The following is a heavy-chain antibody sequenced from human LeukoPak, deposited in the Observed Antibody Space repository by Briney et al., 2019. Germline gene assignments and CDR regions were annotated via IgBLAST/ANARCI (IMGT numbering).Heavy chain of an antibody. Sequence: GGSLRLSCAASGFTFSTSAVQWVRQARGQRLEWIGWIIVGSGTTNYAQSLQGRLTITRDMSTSTAYMELSSLRSEDTAVYYCAAELYGGNSDCCNFELWGQGTMVTVSS. CDR3: AAELYGGNSDCCNFEL. V-gene: IGHV1-58*01. CDR1: GFTFSTSA. J-gene: IGHJ3*01. CDR2: IIVGSGTT. D-gene: IGHD4-23*01.